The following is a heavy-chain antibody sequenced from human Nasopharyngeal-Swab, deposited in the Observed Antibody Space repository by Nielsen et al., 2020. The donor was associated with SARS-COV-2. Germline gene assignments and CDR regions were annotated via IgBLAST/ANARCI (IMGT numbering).Heavy chain of an antibody. V-gene: IGHV3-30-3*01. D-gene: IGHD3-9*01. CDR2: ISYDGSNK. CDR3: ARDVLRYGHASDAFDI. J-gene: IGHJ3*02. CDR1: GFTFSSYA. Sequence: GESLKISCAASGFTFSSYAMHWVRQAPDKGLEWVAVISYDGSNKYYADSVKGRFTISRDNSKNTLYLQMNSLRAEDTAVYYCARDVLRYGHASDAFDIWGQGTMVTVSS.